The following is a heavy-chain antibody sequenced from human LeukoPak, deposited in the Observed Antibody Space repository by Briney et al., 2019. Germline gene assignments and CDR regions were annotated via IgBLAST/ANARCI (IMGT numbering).Heavy chain of an antibody. CDR1: GFTFSSYG. CDR2: ISYDGSNK. J-gene: IGHJ3*02. V-gene: IGHV3-30*03. D-gene: IGHD2-21*02. CDR3: ARHYCGGDCYSAAFDI. Sequence: HPGRSLRLSCAASGFTFSSYGMPWVRQAPGKGLEWVAVISYDGSNKYYADTVKGRFTISRDNSKNTLYLQMNSLRAEDTAVYYCARHYCGGDCYSAAFDIWGQGTMVTVSS.